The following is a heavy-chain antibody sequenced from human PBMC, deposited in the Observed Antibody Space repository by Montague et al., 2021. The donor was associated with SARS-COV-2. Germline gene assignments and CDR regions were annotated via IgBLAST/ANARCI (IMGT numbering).Heavy chain of an antibody. D-gene: IGHD3-9*01. J-gene: IGHJ6*02. CDR1: GFSLSTSGLC. Sequence: PALGKPTQTLTLTCTFSGFSLSTSGLCVSWIRQPPGKALEWLARIDWDDDKYYSTSLKTRLTISKDTSKNQVVLTMTNMDPVDTATYYCARRTYDILTGYGYGMDVWGQGTTVTVSS. V-gene: IGHV2-70*11. CDR3: ARRTYDILTGYGYGMDV. CDR2: IDWDDDK.